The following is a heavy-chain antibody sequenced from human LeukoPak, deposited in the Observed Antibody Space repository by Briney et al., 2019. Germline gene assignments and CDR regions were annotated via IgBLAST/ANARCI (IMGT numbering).Heavy chain of an antibody. CDR2: ISSSGSTI. CDR1: GFTFSDYY. V-gene: IGHV3-11*01. D-gene: IGHD3-22*01. J-gene: IGHJ4*02. Sequence: GGALRLSCAASGFTFSDYYLSWIRQAPGKGLEWVSYISSSGSTIYYADSVKGRFTISRDNAKNSLYLQMNSLRAEDTAVYYCARAGPGDDSSSYYRYWGQGTLVTVSS. CDR3: ARAGPGDDSSSYYRY.